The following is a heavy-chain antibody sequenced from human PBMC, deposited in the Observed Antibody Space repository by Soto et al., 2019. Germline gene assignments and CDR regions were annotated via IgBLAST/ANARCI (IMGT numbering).Heavy chain of an antibody. J-gene: IGHJ4*02. CDR1: GITFESRA. Sequence: GVSLRLSCVASGITFESRAMSWVRQAPGEGLEWVSTITDTGGDAKYADSVRGRFTVSRENSRNTVYLQMNSLRAEDTAVYHCVRDLLGSGGHFDYWGQGTPVTVSS. D-gene: IGHD7-27*01. V-gene: IGHV3-23*01. CDR2: ITDTGGDA. CDR3: VRDLLGSGGHFDY.